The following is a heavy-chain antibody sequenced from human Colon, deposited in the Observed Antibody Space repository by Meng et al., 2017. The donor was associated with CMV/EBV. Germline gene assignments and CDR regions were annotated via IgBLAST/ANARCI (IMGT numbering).Heavy chain of an antibody. CDR3: ARGGTTVTTGDY. J-gene: IGHJ4*02. V-gene: IGHV3-21*01. Sequence: GGSLRLSCAASGFTFSSYSMNWVRQAPGKGLEWVSSISSSSSYIYYAASVRGRFTISRDNAKNSLYLQMNSLRAEDTAVYYCARGGTTVTTGDYWGQGTLVTVSS. D-gene: IGHD4-17*01. CDR2: ISSSSSYI. CDR1: GFTFSSYS.